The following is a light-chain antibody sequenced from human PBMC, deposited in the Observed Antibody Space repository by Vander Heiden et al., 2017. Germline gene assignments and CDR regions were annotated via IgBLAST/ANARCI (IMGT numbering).Light chain of an antibody. J-gene: IGKJ2*01. CDR2: KAS. CDR1: QSISSS. V-gene: IGKV1-5*03. Sequence: DIQMTQSPSTLSPSVRDRVTITCRASQSISSSLAWYQQKPGKAPKLLIYKASSLESGVPSRFSGSGSGTEFTLTISSLQPDDFATYYCQQYNSYPGTFGQGTKLEIK. CDR3: QQYNSYPGT.